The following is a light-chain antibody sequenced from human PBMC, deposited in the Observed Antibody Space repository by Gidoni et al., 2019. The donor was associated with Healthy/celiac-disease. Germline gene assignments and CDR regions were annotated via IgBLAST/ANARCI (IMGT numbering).Light chain of an antibody. CDR3: NSRDSSGNHHVV. CDR1: SLRSYY. CDR2: GKN. V-gene: IGLV3-19*01. J-gene: IGLJ2*01. Sequence: SSELTQDPAVSVAWGQTVRITCQGDSLRSYYASRYQQKPGQAPVLVIYGKNNRPSGIPDRFSGSSSGNTASLTITGAQAEDEADYYCNSRDSSGNHHVVFGGGTKLTVL.